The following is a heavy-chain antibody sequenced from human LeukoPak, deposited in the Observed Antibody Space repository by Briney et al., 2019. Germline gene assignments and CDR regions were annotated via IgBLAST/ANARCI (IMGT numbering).Heavy chain of an antibody. CDR3: AKGPYSSSWYVY. CDR1: GFTFSSYW. Sequence: GGSLRLSCAASGFTFSSYWMSWVRQAPGKGLEWVAVISYDGSNKYYADSVKGRFTISRDNSKNTLYLQMNSLRAEDTAVYYCAKGPYSSSWYVYWGQGTLVTVSS. V-gene: IGHV3-30*18. CDR2: ISYDGSNK. D-gene: IGHD6-13*01. J-gene: IGHJ4*02.